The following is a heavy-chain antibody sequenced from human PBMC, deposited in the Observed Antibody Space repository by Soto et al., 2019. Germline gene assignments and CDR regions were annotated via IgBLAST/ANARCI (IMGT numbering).Heavy chain of an antibody. V-gene: IGHV3-23*01. CDR1: GFTFSSHA. CDR2: IGGSGRTT. D-gene: IGHD3-22*01. CDR3: AKSRYSDSSGDFYDY. Sequence: EVHVLESGGRLVQPGGSLRLSCAASGFTFSSHAMTWVRQAPGKGLEWVSGIGGSGRTTYYADSVKGRFTISRDNSNNTLFLQMNSLRAEDTAVYYCAKSRYSDSSGDFYDYWGQGTLVTVSS. J-gene: IGHJ4*02.